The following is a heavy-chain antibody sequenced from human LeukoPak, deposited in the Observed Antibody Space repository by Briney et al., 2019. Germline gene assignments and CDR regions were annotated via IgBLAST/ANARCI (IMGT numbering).Heavy chain of an antibody. J-gene: IGHJ6*04. CDR1: GSIFTTYW. V-gene: IGHV5-10-1*01. CDR2: IDPSVSST. Sequence: GGPLRISFQGSGSIFTTYWISWVRPMRGKGLAWIGRIDPSVSSTNFSPSFQVHVTISASKSSRTASLHCSSLKLSDTAMYDCARLPGYCSGGSCYRMEVWGKGITVTV. D-gene: IGHD2-15*01. CDR3: ARLPGYCSGGSCYRMEV.